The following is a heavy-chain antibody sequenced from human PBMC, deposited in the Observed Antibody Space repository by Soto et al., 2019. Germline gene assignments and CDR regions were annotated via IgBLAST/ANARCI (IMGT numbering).Heavy chain of an antibody. CDR1: GFTFSSYS. V-gene: IGHV3-48*02. CDR2: ISSSSSTI. Sequence: EVQLVESGGGLVQPGGSLRLSCAASGFTFSSYSMNWVRQAPGKGLEWVSYISSSSSTIYYADSVKGRFTISRDNAKNSLYLQMNSLRDEDTAVYYCARESRFLEWLSLNWFHPWGQGTLVTVSS. D-gene: IGHD3-3*01. J-gene: IGHJ5*02. CDR3: ARESRFLEWLSLNWFHP.